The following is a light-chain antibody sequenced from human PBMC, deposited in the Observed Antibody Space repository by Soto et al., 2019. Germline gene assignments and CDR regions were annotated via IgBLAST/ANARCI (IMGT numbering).Light chain of an antibody. CDR2: DVS. J-gene: IGLJ1*01. Sequence: QSALTQAASVSGSPGQSIIISCTGTSSDGGGYNYVSWYQQHPGKAPKLMIYDVSNRPSGVSNRFSGSKSGNTASLTISGLHAEDEADYYCSSSTSISTPYVFGTGTKVTVL. V-gene: IGLV2-14*01. CDR3: SSSTSISTPYV. CDR1: SSDGGGYNY.